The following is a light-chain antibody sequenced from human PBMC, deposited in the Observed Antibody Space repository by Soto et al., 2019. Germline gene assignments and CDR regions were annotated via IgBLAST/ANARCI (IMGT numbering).Light chain of an antibody. CDR3: QQYAHLPLT. J-gene: IGKJ4*01. CDR2: GAS. CDR1: QSLSSNY. V-gene: IGKV3-20*01. Sequence: EIVLTQSPGTLSLSPGEGATLSGRASQSLSSNYLAWYQQKPGQAPRLLIYGASSRATGIPDRFSGSGSGTDFTLTISRLEPEDFAVYYCQQYAHLPLTFGGGTKVEIK.